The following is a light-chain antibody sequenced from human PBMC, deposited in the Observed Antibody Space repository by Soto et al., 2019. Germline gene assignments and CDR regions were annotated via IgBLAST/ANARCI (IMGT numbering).Light chain of an antibody. CDR3: CSYAGSVV. V-gene: IGLV2-23*02. CDR1: SSDVGSYNL. CDR2: EVS. Sequence: QSALTQPASVSGSPGQSITISCTGTSSDVGSYNLVSWYQQHPGKAPKLMIYEVSKRPSGVSNRFSDSKSGNTASLTISGLQAEDEADYYCCSYAGSVVFGGGTKVTVL. J-gene: IGLJ2*01.